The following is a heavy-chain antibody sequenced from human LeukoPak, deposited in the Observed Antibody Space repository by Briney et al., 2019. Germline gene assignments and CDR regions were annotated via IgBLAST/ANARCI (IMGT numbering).Heavy chain of an antibody. V-gene: IGHV4-59*01. D-gene: IGHD6-19*01. J-gene: IGHJ4*02. CDR3: ARGSSGWINSNPFDY. CDR2: IYYSGST. Sequence: SETLSLTCTVSGGSISSYYWSWIRQPPGKGLDWLGSIYYSGSTNYNPSLKSRVTISVDTSKNQFSLKLSSVTAADTAVYYCARGSSGWINSNPFDYWGQGTLVTVSS. CDR1: GGSISSYY.